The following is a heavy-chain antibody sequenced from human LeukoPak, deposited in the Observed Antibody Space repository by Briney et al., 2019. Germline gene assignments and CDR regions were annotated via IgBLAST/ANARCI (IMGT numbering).Heavy chain of an antibody. CDR2: INHSGST. CDR3: ARGRGNRTTGLKVDY. J-gene: IGHJ4*02. D-gene: IGHD1-1*01. Sequence: SETLSLTCAVYGGSFSGYYWSWIRQPPGKGLEWIGEINHSGSTNYNPSLKCRVTISVDTSKNQFSLKLSSVTAADTAVYYCARGRGNRTTGLKVDYWGQGTLVTVSS. CDR1: GGSFSGYY. V-gene: IGHV4-34*01.